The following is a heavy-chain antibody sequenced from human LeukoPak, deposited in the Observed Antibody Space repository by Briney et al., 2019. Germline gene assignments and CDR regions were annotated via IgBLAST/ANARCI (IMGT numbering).Heavy chain of an antibody. CDR2: INPSGGST. D-gene: IGHD3-22*01. J-gene: IGHJ4*02. CDR3: AREEDYYDSSGYYRHGLDY. Sequence: ASVKVSCKASGYTFTSYYMHWVRQAPGQGLEWMGIINPSGGSTSYAQKFQGRVTMTRDTSPSTVYMELSSLRSEDTAVYYCAREEDYYDSSGYYRHGLDYWGQGTLVTVSS. CDR1: GYTFTSYY. V-gene: IGHV1-46*01.